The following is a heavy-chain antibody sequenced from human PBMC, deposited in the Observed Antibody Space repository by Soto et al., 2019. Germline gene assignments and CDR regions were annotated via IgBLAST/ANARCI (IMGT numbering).Heavy chain of an antibody. Sequence: GGSLRLSCAASGFTFSSYGMHWVRQAPGKGLEWVAVIWYDGSNKYYADSVKGRFTISRDNARNSLYLQMDSLGAEDTAVYYCARANYDFWSGSSNYFGMDVWRQGTTVTVSS. CDR3: ARANYDFWSGSSNYFGMDV. CDR1: GFTFSSYG. CDR2: IWYDGSNK. J-gene: IGHJ6*02. V-gene: IGHV3-33*01. D-gene: IGHD3-3*01.